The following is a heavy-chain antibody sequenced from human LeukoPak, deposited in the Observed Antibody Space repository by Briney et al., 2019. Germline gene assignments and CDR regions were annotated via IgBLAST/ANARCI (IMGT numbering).Heavy chain of an antibody. CDR2: IYCGGSR. J-gene: IGHJ4*02. CDR1: GFIASSNY. D-gene: IGHD2-15*01. V-gene: IGHV3-53*01. CDR3: ATGGRSGVAFES. Sequence: GGSLRLSCTASGFIASSNYMSWVRQAPGKGLEWVSLIYCGGSRYYADSVMGRSTISRDKSNNTLYLQMNSLRAEDTAVYYCATGGRSGVAFESWGQGTLVTVS.